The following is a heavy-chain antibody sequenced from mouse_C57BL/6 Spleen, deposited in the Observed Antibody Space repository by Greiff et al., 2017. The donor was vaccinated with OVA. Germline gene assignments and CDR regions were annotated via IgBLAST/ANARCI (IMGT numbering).Heavy chain of an antibody. CDR3: ARDPDYDYDYYAMDY. J-gene: IGHJ4*01. Sequence: DVKLVESGGGLVKPGGSLKLSCAASGFTFSSYAMSWVRQTPEKRLEWVATISDGGSYTYYPDNVKGRFTISRDNAKNNLYLQMSHLKSEDTAMYYCARDPDYDYDYYAMDYWGQGTSVTVSS. CDR1: GFTFSSYA. CDR2: ISDGGSYT. V-gene: IGHV5-4*01. D-gene: IGHD2-4*01.